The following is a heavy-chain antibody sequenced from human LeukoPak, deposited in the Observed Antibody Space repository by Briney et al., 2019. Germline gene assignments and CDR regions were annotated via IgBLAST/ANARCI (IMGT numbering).Heavy chain of an antibody. Sequence: SSETPSLTCTVSGGSISSYYWSWIRQPAGKGLEWIGRIYTSGSTNYNPSLKSRVTMSVDTSKNQFSLRLTSVTAADTAVYFCATNSTGSAFDYWGQGILVTVSS. CDR3: ATNSTGSAFDY. CDR1: GGSISSYY. V-gene: IGHV4-4*07. J-gene: IGHJ4*02. CDR2: IYTSGST. D-gene: IGHD2/OR15-2a*01.